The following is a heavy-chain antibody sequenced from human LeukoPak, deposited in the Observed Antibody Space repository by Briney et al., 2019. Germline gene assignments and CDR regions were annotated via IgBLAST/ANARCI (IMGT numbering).Heavy chain of an antibody. D-gene: IGHD3-3*01. V-gene: IGHV3-74*01. CDR2: ISSDGSST. CDR3: VRLLDRDY. Sequence: GGSLRLSCAASGFTFSSYWMHWVRQAPGKGLEWVSRISSDGSSTTYADSVKGRFTISRDNAKNTLYLQMNSLRAEDTAVYYCVRLLDRDYWGQGTLVTVSS. CDR1: GFTFSSYW. J-gene: IGHJ4*02.